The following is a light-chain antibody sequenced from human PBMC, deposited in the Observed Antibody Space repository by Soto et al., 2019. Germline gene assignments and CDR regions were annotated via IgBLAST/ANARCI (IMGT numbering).Light chain of an antibody. J-gene: IGKJ5*01. CDR1: QSVSNY. Sequence: ENVWTQSPATLSLSPGERATLSCRASQSVSNYVAWYQQKPGQAPRLLIYDASSRATGIPDRFSGSGSGTDLTLTISRLETEDFAVYYCQQYGSSPPITFGQGTRLEIK. CDR2: DAS. CDR3: QQYGSSPPIT. V-gene: IGKV3-20*01.